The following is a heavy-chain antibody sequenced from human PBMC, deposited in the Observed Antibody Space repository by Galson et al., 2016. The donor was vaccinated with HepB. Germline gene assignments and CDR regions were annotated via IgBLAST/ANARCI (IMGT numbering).Heavy chain of an antibody. J-gene: IGHJ3*02. CDR2: INPSGGTA. Sequence: SVKVSCKASGYTFTSYYLHWVRQAPGQGLEWMGIINPSGGTANYAQKFQGRVTMTRDTSTSTVYLEMSSLRSEDTAVYYCARQYSDSSDYSDAFDIWGQGTMVTVSS. CDR1: GYTFTSYY. V-gene: IGHV1-46*01. CDR3: ARQYSDSSDYSDAFDI. D-gene: IGHD3-22*01.